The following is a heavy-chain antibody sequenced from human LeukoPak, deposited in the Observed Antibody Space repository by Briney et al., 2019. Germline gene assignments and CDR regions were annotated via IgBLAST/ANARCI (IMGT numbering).Heavy chain of an antibody. V-gene: IGHV3-23*01. CDR2: ISGSGGST. CDR1: GFTFSSYA. Sequence: PGGSLRLSCAASGFTFSSYATSWVRQAPGKGLEWVSAISGSGGSTYYADSVKGRFTISRDNSKNTLYLQMNSLRAEDTAVYYCAKLYEYDFWSGYPEYNWFDPWGQGTLVTVSS. CDR3: AKLYEYDFWSGYPEYNWFDP. D-gene: IGHD3-3*01. J-gene: IGHJ5*02.